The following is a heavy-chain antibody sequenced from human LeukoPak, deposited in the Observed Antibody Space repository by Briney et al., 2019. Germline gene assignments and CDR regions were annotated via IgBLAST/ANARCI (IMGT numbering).Heavy chain of an antibody. V-gene: IGHV1-8*01. CDR3: AIFPGHYYGSGSYYLPDY. J-gene: IGHJ4*02. D-gene: IGHD3-10*01. CDR2: MNPNSGNT. Sequence: ASVKVSCKASGYTFTSYDINWVRQATGQGLEWMGLMNPNSGNTGYAQKFQGRVTMTRNTSISTAYMELSSLRSEDTAVYYCAIFPGHYYGSGSYYLPDYWGQGTLVTVSS. CDR1: GYTFTSYD.